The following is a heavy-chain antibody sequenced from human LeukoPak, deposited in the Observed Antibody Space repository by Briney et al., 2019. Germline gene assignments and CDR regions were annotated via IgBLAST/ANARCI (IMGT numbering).Heavy chain of an antibody. D-gene: IGHD1-26*01. CDR1: GYTFSNYC. J-gene: IGHJ3*02. V-gene: IGHV1-46*01. CDR3: VRGIVGDSVAFDI. CDR2: INPSYST. Sequence: ASVKVSCKSSGYTFSNYCMHWVRQAPGQGLEWVGQINPSYSTTYAQMSQGRVTITRDTSTSTVYMELSSLTSEDTAVYYCVRGIVGDSVAFDIWGQGTMVTVSS.